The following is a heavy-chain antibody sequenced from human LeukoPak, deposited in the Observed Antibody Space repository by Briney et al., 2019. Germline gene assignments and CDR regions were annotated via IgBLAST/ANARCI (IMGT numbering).Heavy chain of an antibody. CDR3: VRDWEGFNFDI. V-gene: IGHV4-59*02. CDR1: GGSVSSYH. D-gene: IGHD1-26*01. Sequence: PSETLSLTCIVSGGSVSSYHWSWVRQPPGEGLEWIEYVHNSGSTNYNPSLKSRVIISVDRSKNQFSLKMNSVTAADTAVYYCVRDWEGFNFDIWGQGTMVTVSS. CDR2: VHNSGST. J-gene: IGHJ3*02.